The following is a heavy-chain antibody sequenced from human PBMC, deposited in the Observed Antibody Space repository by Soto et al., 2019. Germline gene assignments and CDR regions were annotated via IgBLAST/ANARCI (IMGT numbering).Heavy chain of an antibody. J-gene: IGHJ4*02. V-gene: IGHV1-2*02. CDR2: INPNSGGT. CDR3: ARAERSSWYHHFDY. Sequence: ASVKVSCKASGYTFTGYYMHWVRQAPGQGLEWMGWINPNSGGTNYAQKFQGRVTMTRDTSISTAYMELSRLRSDDTAVYYCARAERSSWYHHFDYWGQGTLVTVYS. CDR1: GYTFTGYY. D-gene: IGHD6-13*01.